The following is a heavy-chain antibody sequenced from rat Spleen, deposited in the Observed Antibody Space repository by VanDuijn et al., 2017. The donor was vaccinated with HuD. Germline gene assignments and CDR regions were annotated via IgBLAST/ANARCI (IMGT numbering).Heavy chain of an antibody. CDR3: ARADVAGLSTDGI. CDR2: LWGDGST. J-gene: IGHJ2*01. Sequence: QVQLKESGPGLVQPSQTLFLTCTVSGFSLSSYIVSWFRQPPGKGLEWMGGLWGDGSTDYNSTLKSRLSISRDTSKSQIYLKMNSLQTEDTATYFCARADVAGLSTDGIWGQGIMVTVSS. V-gene: IGHV2-15*01. CDR1: GFSLSSYI. D-gene: IGHD1-2*01.